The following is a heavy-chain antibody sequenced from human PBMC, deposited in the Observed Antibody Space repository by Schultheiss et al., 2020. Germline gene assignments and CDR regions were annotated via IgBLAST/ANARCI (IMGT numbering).Heavy chain of an antibody. Sequence: SETLSLTCAVYGGSFSGYYWSWIRQPAGKGLEWIGRIYTSGSTYYNPSLKSRVTISVDTSKNQFSLKLSSVTAADTAVYYCAILVVPNWFDPWGQGTLVTVSS. V-gene: IGHV4-59*10. CDR1: GGSFSGYY. J-gene: IGHJ5*02. CDR2: IYTSGST. D-gene: IGHD2-15*01. CDR3: AILVVPNWFDP.